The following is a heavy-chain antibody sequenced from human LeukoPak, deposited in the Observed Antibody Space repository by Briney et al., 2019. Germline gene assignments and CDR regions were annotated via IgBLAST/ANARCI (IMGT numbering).Heavy chain of an antibody. D-gene: IGHD2-8*01. CDR1: GFTFSSYG. CDR3: AKDRAVLMVYPGGLDY. CDR2: ISYDGSNK. Sequence: GGSLRLSCAASGFTFSSYGMHWVRQAPGKGLEWVAVISYDGSNKYYADSVKGRFTISRDNSKNTLYLQMNSLRAEDTAVYYCAKDRAVLMVYPGGLDYWGQGTLVTVSS. V-gene: IGHV3-30*18. J-gene: IGHJ4*02.